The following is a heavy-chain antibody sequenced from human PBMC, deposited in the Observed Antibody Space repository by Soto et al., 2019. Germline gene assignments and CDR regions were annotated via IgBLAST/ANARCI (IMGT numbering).Heavy chain of an antibody. D-gene: IGHD3-9*01. CDR2: IYYSGST. CDR3: ASSPSGPFYDILASYYYYYMDV. CDR1: GGSISSSSYY. V-gene: IGHV4-39*01. Sequence: PSETLSLTCTVSGGSISSSSYYWGWIRQPPGKGLEWIGSIYYSGSTYYNPSLKSRVTISVDTSKNQFSLKLSSVTAADTAVYYCASSPSGPFYDILASYYYYYMDVWGKGTTVTVSS. J-gene: IGHJ6*03.